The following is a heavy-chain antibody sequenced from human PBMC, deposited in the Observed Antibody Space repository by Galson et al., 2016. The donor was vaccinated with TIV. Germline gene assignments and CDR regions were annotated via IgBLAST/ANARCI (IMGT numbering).Heavy chain of an antibody. Sequence: SLRLSCAASGFTFSRYIMYWVRQAPGKGLEWVAFISLDGNNKDYSDSVKGRFTISRDNSKNTLFLQMNSVRAEDTAVYYCARMGDTFSFDYWGRGTLVTVSS. CDR1: GFTFSRYI. CDR3: ARMGDTFSFDY. CDR2: ISLDGNNK. J-gene: IGHJ4*02. D-gene: IGHD2-21*02. V-gene: IGHV3-30-3*01.